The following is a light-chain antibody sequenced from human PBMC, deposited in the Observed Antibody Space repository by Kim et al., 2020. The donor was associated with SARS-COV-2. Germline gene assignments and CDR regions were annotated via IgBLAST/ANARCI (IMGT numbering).Light chain of an antibody. V-gene: IGLV3-19*01. CDR3: NSRDSSGNHVV. CDR1: SLRSYY. CDR2: GKN. J-gene: IGLJ2*01. Sequence: SSELTQDPAVSVALGQTVRITCQGDSLRSYYASWYQQKPGQAPVLVIYGKNNRPSGIPDRFSGSSSGNTASLTIFGAQAEDEADYYCNSRDSSGNHVVFG.